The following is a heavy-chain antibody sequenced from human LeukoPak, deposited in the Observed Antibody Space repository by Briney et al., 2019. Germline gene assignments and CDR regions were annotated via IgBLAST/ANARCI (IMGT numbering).Heavy chain of an antibody. CDR2: ISAYNGNT. CDR1: GYTFTSYG. D-gene: IGHD6-13*01. V-gene: IGHV1-18*01. J-gene: IGHJ4*02. CDR3: ARDLPSYSGSWRFDY. Sequence: GASVKVSCKATGYTFTSYGISWVRQAPGQGLEWMGWISAYNGNTNYAQKLQGRVTMTTDTSTSTAYMELRSLRSDDTAVYYCARDLPSYSGSWRFDYWGQGTLVTVSS.